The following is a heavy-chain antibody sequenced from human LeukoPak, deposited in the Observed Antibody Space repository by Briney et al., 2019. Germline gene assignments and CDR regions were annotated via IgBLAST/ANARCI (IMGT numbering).Heavy chain of an antibody. Sequence: GGSLRLSCADSGFTFSSYWMNWVRQAPGEGLEWVANIKHDGSEKYYVDSVKGRFTISRDNAKNSLYLQMNSLRAEDTAVYYCARLRGLERHFDYWGQGTLVTVSS. CDR2: IKHDGSEK. CDR3: ARLRGLERHFDY. V-gene: IGHV3-7*01. D-gene: IGHD6-19*01. J-gene: IGHJ4*02. CDR1: GFTFSSYW.